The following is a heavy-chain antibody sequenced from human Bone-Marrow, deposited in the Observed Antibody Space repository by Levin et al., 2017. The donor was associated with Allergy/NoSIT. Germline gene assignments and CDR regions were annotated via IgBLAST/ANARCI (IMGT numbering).Heavy chain of an antibody. CDR1: GLIFSNYA. J-gene: IGHJ4*02. D-gene: IGHD3-22*01. CDR3: AGYDTSGYHSPFDY. CDR2: ISGSGSNT. Sequence: PGGSLRLSCAASGLIFSNYAMNWVRQAPGKGLEWVSQISGSGSNTHYADSVRGRFTFSRDNSNNTEYLQMNSLRADDTAVYYCAGYDTSGYHSPFDYWGQGTLVTVSS. V-gene: IGHV3-23*01.